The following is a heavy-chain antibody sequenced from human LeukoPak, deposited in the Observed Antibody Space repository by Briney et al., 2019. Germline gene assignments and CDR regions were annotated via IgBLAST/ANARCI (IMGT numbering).Heavy chain of an antibody. CDR3: ARKGTYYYGMDV. D-gene: IGHD1-1*01. CDR1: GYTFNTYG. CDR2: ISAYNGNT. J-gene: IGHJ6*02. V-gene: IGHV1-18*01. Sequence: ASVKVSCKTSGYTFNTYGISWVRQAPGQGLEWMGWISAYNGNTNYAQKLQGRVTMTTDTSTSTAYMELRSLRSDDTAVYYCARKGTYYYGMDVWGQGTTVTVSS.